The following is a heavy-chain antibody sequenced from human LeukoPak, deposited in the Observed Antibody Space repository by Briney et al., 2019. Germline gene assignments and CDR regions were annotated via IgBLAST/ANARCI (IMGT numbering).Heavy chain of an antibody. V-gene: IGHV3-23*01. CDR3: AQVAVDVYDSSLDDDMYYFDC. Sequence: GGSLRLSCAASGFTFSSYAMSWVRQAPGKGLEWVSAISGSGGSTYYADSVKGRFTISRDNSKNTLYLQMNSLRAEDTAVYYCAQVAVDVYDSSLDDDMYYFDCWGQGTLDTV. CDR1: GFTFSSYA. CDR2: ISGSGGST. J-gene: IGHJ4*02. D-gene: IGHD3-22*01.